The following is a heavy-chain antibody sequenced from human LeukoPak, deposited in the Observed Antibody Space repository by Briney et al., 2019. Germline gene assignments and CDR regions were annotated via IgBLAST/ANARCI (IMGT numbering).Heavy chain of an antibody. CDR1: GYSFTSYW. D-gene: IGHD3-10*01. V-gene: IGHV5-51*01. CDR2: IYPGDSDT. J-gene: IGHJ4*02. Sequence: GESLKISCKGSGYSFTSYWIGWVRQMPGKGLAWMGIIYPGDSDTRYSPSFQGQVTISADKSISTVYLQWSSLKASDTAMYYCARCSMVRGVITNFDYWGQGTLVTVSS. CDR3: ARCSMVRGVITNFDY.